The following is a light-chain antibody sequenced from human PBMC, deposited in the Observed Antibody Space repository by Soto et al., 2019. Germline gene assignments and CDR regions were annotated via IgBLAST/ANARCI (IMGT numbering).Light chain of an antibody. Sequence: QSVLTQPASVSGSPGQSITISCTGTTSDVGRYNYVSWYQQHPGKAPKLIIYDVSNRPSGVSNRFSGSKSGNTASLTISGLQAEDEADYYCSSYTSSNTYVFGTGTKVTVL. CDR1: TSDVGRYNY. CDR3: SSYTSSNTYV. V-gene: IGLV2-14*01. J-gene: IGLJ1*01. CDR2: DVS.